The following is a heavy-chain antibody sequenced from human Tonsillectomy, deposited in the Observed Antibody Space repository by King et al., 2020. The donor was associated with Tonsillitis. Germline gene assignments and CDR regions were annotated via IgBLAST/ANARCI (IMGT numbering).Heavy chain of an antibody. Sequence: VQLQQWGAGLLKPSETLSLTCAVYGGSFSGFYWSWIRQPPGKGLEWIGEINHSGSTNYNPSLKSRVTISVDTSKNQISLKLSSVTAADTAVYYCARDYFWVASYRHENHYYGMAVWGQGTTVTVSS. CDR1: GGSFSGFY. CDR2: INHSGST. V-gene: IGHV4-34*01. J-gene: IGHJ6*02. CDR3: ARDYFWVASYRHENHYYGMAV. D-gene: IGHD3-3*01.